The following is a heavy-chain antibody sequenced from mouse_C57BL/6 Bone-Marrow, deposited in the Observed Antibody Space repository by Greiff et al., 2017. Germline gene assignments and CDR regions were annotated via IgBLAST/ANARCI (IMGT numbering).Heavy chain of an antibody. J-gene: IGHJ1*03. Sequence: QVQLQQSGAELARPGASVKMSCKASGYTFTSYTMHWVKQRPGQGLEWIGYINPSSGYTKYNQNFKDKATLTADKSSSTAYMQLSSLTSEDSAVYYCGFGYLWYFDVWGTGTTVTVSS. V-gene: IGHV1-4*01. CDR1: GYTFTSYT. CDR2: INPSSGYT. D-gene: IGHD2-2*01. CDR3: GFGYLWYFDV.